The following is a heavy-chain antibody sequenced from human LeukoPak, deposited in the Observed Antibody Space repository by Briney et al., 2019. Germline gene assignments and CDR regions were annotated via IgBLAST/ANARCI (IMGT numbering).Heavy chain of an antibody. CDR1: GFTFSRYW. CDR3: ARGLRYSSGWYYFDY. V-gene: IGHV3-74*01. CDR2: INSDGSST. J-gene: IGHJ4*02. Sequence: GGSLRLSCAASGFTFSRYWMHWVRQAPGKGLLWVSRINSDGSSTYYADSVKGRFTISRDNSKNTVYLQMNSLRAEHTAVYYCARGLRYSSGWYYFDYWGQGTLVTVSS. D-gene: IGHD6-19*01.